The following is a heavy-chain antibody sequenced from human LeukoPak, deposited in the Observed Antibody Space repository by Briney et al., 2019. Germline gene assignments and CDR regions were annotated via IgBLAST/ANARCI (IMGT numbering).Heavy chain of an antibody. J-gene: IGHJ4*02. CDR3: ARHNRAQWLKRGWDY. V-gene: IGHV4-39*01. D-gene: IGHD6-19*01. CDR2: IYYNGTT. Sequence: SETLSLTCTVSGDSISTSIYHWGWIRQPPGEGLEWIGNIYYNGTTYYSPSLKSRVTISVDTSKNQFSLKLSSVTAADTAVYYCARHNRAQWLKRGWDYWGQGTLVTVSS. CDR1: GDSISTSIYH.